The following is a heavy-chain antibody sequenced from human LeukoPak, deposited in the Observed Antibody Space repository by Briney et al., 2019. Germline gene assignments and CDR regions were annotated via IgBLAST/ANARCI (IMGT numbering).Heavy chain of an antibody. V-gene: IGHV3-20*04. CDR2: INWNSGST. CDR3: ARDFHRRLYDSSGYYPY. Sequence: GSLRLSCAASGFPFDAYGMSWVRQAPGKGLEWVSSINWNSGSTGYADSVKGRFTISRDNSKNTLYLQMNSLRAEDTAVYYCARDFHRRLYDSSGYYPYWGQGTLVTVSS. J-gene: IGHJ4*02. CDR1: GFPFDAYG. D-gene: IGHD3-22*01.